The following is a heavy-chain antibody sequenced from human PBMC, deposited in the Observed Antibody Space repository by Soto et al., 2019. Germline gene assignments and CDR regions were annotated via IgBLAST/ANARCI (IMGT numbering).Heavy chain of an antibody. Sequence: SVKVSCKASGGTFSSYAISWVRQAPGQGLEWMGGIIPIFGTANYAQKFQGRVTITADESTSTAYMELSSLRSEDTAVYYCARDRDYYDSSSWYSHWGQGTLVTVSS. CDR1: GGTFSSYA. J-gene: IGHJ4*02. D-gene: IGHD6-13*01. V-gene: IGHV1-69*13. CDR3: ARDRDYYDSSSWYSH. CDR2: IIPIFGTA.